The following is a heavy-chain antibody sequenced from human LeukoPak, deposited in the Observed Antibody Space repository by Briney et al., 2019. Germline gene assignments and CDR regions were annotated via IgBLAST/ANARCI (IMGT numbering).Heavy chain of an antibody. J-gene: IGHJ4*02. CDR2: MNPNSGNT. CDR1: GYTFTSYG. V-gene: IGHV1-8*02. Sequence: GASVKVSCKASGYTFTSYGISWVRQAPGQGLEWMGWMNPNSGNTGYAQKFQGRVTMTRDTSTSTVYMELSSLRSEDTAVYYCARADCGGDCYSHFDYWGQGTLVTVSS. CDR3: ARADCGGDCYSHFDY. D-gene: IGHD2-21*02.